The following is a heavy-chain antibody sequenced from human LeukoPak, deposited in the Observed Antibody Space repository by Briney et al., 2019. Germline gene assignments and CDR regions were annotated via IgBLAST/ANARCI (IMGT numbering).Heavy chain of an antibody. J-gene: IGHJ5*02. V-gene: IGHV3-15*01. CDR3: TTVPLKGGDAPA. D-gene: IGHD3-10*01. Sequence: GGSLRLSCAASGFTFSNAWMSWVRQAPGKGLEWVGRIKSKTDGGTTDYAAPVKGRFAISRDDSKNTLYLQMNSLKTEDTAVYYCTTVPLKGGDAPAWGQGTLVTVSS. CDR2: IKSKTDGGTT. CDR1: GFTFSNAW.